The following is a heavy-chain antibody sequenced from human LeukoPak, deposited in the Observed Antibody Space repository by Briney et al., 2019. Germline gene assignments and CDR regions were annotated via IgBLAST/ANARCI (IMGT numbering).Heavy chain of an antibody. CDR3: ARAVGGYDGYFDY. CDR1: GGSISGYY. J-gene: IGHJ4*02. Sequence: SETLSLTCTVSGGSISGYYWGWIRQPPGKGLEWIGYIYYSGSTSYKPSLKSRVTISVDTSKNQFSLKLTSVTAADTAVYYCARAVGGYDGYFDYWGQGTLVTVSS. CDR2: IYYSGST. D-gene: IGHD5-12*01. V-gene: IGHV4-59*12.